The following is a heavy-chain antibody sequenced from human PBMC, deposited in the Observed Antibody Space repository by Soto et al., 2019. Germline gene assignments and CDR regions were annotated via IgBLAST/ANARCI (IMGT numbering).Heavy chain of an antibody. V-gene: IGHV4-59*01. Sequence: SETLSLTCTVSGGTISSYYWSWIRQPPGKGLEWIGYIYYSGSTNYNPSLKSRVTISVDTSKNQFSLKLSSVTAADTAVYYCARVSYYDFWSGYPDYYYYYYMDVWGKGTTVTVSS. CDR3: ARVSYYDFWSGYPDYYYYYYMDV. J-gene: IGHJ6*03. CDR1: GGTISSYY. CDR2: IYYSGST. D-gene: IGHD3-3*01.